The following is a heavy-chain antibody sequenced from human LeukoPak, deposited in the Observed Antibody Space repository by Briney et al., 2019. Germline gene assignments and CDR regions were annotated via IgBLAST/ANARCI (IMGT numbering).Heavy chain of an antibody. CDR2: IYYSGST. Sequence: PSETLSPTCTVSGGSISSGDYYWSWIRQPPGKGLEWIGYIYYSGSTYYNPSLKSRVTISVDTSKNQFSLKLSSVTAADTAVYYCARGGRRYNWFDPWGQGTLVTVSS. D-gene: IGHD3-16*01. J-gene: IGHJ5*02. V-gene: IGHV4-30-4*08. CDR1: GGSISSGDYY. CDR3: ARGGRRYNWFDP.